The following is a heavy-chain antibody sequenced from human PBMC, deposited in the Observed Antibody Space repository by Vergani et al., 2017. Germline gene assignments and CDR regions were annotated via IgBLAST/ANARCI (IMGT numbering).Heavy chain of an antibody. CDR2: VNPCGST. J-gene: IGHJ6*02. Sequence: QVPLQQWGAGLLKPSETLSLTCAVYGGSFSGYFWSWLRQPPGKGLEWIGEVNPCGSTIYNPSLKSRVTISVDTSKNQFSLKLSSVTAADTAVYYCARGKLVPYYYYYGMDVWGQGTTVTVSS. D-gene: IGHD6-13*01. CDR3: ARGKLVPYYYYYGMDV. V-gene: IGHV4-34*01. CDR1: GGSFSGYF.